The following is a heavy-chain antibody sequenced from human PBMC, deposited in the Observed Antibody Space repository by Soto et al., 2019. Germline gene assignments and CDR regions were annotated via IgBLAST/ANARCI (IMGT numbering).Heavy chain of an antibody. V-gene: IGHV1-69*13. CDR3: ARVLRYFDWPGAY. J-gene: IGHJ4*02. D-gene: IGHD3-9*01. Sequence: SVKVSCKASGGTFSSYAISWVRQAPGQGLEWMGGIIPIFGTANYAQKFQGRVTITADESTSTAYMELSSLRSEDTAVYCCARVLRYFDWPGAYWGQGTLVTVSS. CDR1: GGTFSSYA. CDR2: IIPIFGTA.